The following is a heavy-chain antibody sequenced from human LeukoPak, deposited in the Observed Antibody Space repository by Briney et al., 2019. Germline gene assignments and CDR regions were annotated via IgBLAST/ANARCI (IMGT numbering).Heavy chain of an antibody. D-gene: IGHD6-13*01. Sequence: ASVKVSCKASGGTFSSYAISWVRQAPGQGLEWMGGIIPIFGTANYAQKFQGRVTITTDESTSTAYMELSSLRSEDTAVYYCARGGTLPIAAAGTLDYWGQGTLVTVSS. V-gene: IGHV1-69*05. CDR3: ARGGTLPIAAAGTLDY. CDR2: IIPIFGTA. J-gene: IGHJ4*02. CDR1: GGTFSSYA.